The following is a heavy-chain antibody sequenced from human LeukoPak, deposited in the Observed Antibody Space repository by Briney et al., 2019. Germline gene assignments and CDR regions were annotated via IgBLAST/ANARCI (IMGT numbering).Heavy chain of an antibody. CDR2: ISYDESNK. V-gene: IGHV3-30*04. CDR1: GFTFSSYA. Sequence: GGSLRLSCAASGFTFSSYAMHWVRQAPGKGLEWAAVISYDESNKYYADSVKGRFTISRDNSKNTLYLQMNSLRAEDTAVYYCARGSGSYYGRFDYWGQGTLVTVSS. CDR3: ARGSGSYYGRFDY. D-gene: IGHD1-26*01. J-gene: IGHJ4*02.